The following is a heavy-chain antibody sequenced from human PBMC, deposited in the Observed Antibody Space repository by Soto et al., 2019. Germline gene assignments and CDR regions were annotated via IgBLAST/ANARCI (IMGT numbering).Heavy chain of an antibody. D-gene: IGHD4-4*01. Sequence: SVKVSCKASGGTFSTYTITWVRQAPGQGLEWMGRIIPIIGIINYAQKFQGRVTISADKFTGTAYMELTGLRSDVTAVYYCAGDPDSHYNDSHASSYPWGQGTLVTVSS. CDR1: GGTFSTYT. CDR3: AGDPDSHYNDSHASSYP. V-gene: IGHV1-69*04. J-gene: IGHJ5*02. CDR2: IIPIIGII.